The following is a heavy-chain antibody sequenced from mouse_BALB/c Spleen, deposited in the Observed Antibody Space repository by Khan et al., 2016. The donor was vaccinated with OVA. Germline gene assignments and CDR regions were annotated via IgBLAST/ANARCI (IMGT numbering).Heavy chain of an antibody. CDR1: GYSFNVYY. CDR3: ARGYDFFAD. CDR2: VNPNNGDT. V-gene: IGHV1-26*01. J-gene: IGHJ3*01. D-gene: IGHD2-14*01. Sequence: VQLQQSGPDLVKPGASVKISCKASGYSFNVYYTSWVKQSHGKSPEWIGRVNPNNGDTNYNQKFKGKAILTVDKSSSTAYMELRSLTAEDSAVYYGARGYDFFADWGQGTLVTVSA.